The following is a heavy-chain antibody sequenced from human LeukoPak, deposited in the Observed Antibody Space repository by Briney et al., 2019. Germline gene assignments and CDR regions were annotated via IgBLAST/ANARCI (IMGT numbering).Heavy chain of an antibody. J-gene: IGHJ4*02. Sequence: GGSLRLSCAASEFTFNSYAMHWVRQAPGKGLERVALILYDGSNKYYADFVKGRFTISRDNSRNTLFLHMNSLRAEDTAVYFCARGHSGSYPYFDYWGQGTLVTVSS. CDR1: EFTFNSYA. D-gene: IGHD1-26*01. CDR3: ARGHSGSYPYFDY. V-gene: IGHV3-30-3*01. CDR2: ILYDGSNK.